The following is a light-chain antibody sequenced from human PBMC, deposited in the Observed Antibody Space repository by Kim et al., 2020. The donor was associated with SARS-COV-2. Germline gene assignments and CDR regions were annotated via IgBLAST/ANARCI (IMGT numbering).Light chain of an antibody. CDR1: SSDVGGYNY. J-gene: IGLJ1*01. Sequence: QSALTQPASVSGSPGQSITISCTGTSSDVGGYNYVSWYQQHPGKAPKLMIYDVSNRPSGVSNRFSGSKSGNTASLTISGLQAEDEADYYCSSYTSSSTYVFGGGTQVTVL. CDR3: SSYTSSSTYV. V-gene: IGLV2-14*03. CDR2: DVS.